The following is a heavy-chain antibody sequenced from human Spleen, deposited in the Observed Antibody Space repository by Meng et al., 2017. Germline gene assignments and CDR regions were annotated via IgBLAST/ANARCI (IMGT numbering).Heavy chain of an antibody. CDR1: GYTFSGYY. V-gene: IGHV1-2*02. CDR2: FNPNSGVS. CDR3: ARGRHTRNWNEPDFYY. D-gene: IGHD1-1*01. J-gene: IGHJ4*02. Sequence: QVQLGQSGAEVKKPGASVRVSCKASGYTFSGYYMHWVRQAPGQGLEWMGWFNPNSGVSKYAQRFQGRVTMTWDTSITTAYMDLSSLGSDDTAVYYCARGRHTRNWNEPDFYYWGQGTLVTVSS.